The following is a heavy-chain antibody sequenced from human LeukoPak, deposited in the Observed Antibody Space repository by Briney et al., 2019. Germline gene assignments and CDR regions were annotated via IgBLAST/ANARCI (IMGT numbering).Heavy chain of an antibody. Sequence: GGSLRLSCAASGFTVSGNYMSWVRQAPGKGLEWVSVIYSGGSTYYADSVKGRFTISRDNSKNTLYLQMNSLRAEDTAVYYCARVRGDSSGYYYGFDYWGQGTLVTVSS. CDR2: IYSGGST. J-gene: IGHJ4*02. D-gene: IGHD3-22*01. CDR3: ARVRGDSSGYYYGFDY. CDR1: GFTVSGNY. V-gene: IGHV3-53*01.